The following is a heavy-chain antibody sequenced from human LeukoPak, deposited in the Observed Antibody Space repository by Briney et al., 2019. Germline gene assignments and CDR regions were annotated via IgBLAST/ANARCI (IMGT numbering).Heavy chain of an antibody. J-gene: IGHJ4*02. CDR2: ISSGGGT. CDR3: ARDLLGLLDY. V-gene: IGHV3-66*01. CDR1: GLTVSSNH. Sequence: GGSLRLSCAASGLTVSSNHMSWVRQAPGEGLEWVSLISSGGGTYYADSVKDRFTISRDISKNTLYLHMNSLRVEDTAVYYCARDLLGLLDYWGQGTLVTVSS.